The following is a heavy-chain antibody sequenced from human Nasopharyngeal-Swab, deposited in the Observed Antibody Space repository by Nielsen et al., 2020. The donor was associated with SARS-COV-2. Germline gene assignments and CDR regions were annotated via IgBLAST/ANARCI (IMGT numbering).Heavy chain of an antibody. J-gene: IGHJ3*02. CDR2: VDYDGVRT. V-gene: IGHV3-23*01. CDR3: ARDSSAGNYINDAFDI. CDR1: GYTFSNYA. D-gene: IGHD1-7*01. Sequence: GESLKISCTGSGYTFSNYAISWVRQAPGQGLEWVSTVDYDGVRTHYADSVEGRFIISRDNSKNTLYLQMNSLRAEDTAVYYCARDSSAGNYINDAFDIWGQGTMVTVSS.